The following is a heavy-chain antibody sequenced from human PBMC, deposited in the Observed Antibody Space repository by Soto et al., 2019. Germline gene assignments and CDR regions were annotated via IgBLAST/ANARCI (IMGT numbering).Heavy chain of an antibody. J-gene: IGHJ3*02. CDR2: IIPIFGTT. CDR3: AGSFKYGSGTFDAFDI. Sequence: QVQLVQSGTEVKKPGSSLKVSCKASGGTFSSYAISWVRQAPGQGLEWMGGIIPIFGTTNYAEKFRGRDSITADESTSTAYVELSSLRSEDTAVYYCAGSFKYGSGTFDAFDIWGQGTMVTVSS. D-gene: IGHD3-10*01. CDR1: GGTFSSYA. V-gene: IGHV1-69*01.